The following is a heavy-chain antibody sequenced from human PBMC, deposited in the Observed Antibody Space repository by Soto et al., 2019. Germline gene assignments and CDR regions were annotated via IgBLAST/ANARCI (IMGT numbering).Heavy chain of an antibody. CDR3: ASGTLDCSNGVCHTEDYYYAMDV. J-gene: IGHJ6*02. CDR2: IYHSGST. V-gene: IGHV4-59*12. CDR1: GGSISSYY. Sequence: PSETLSLTCTVSGGSISSYYWSWIRQPPGKGLEWIGYIYHSGSTYYNPSLKSRVTISVDRSKNQFSLKLSSVTAADTAVYYCASGTLDCSNGVCHTEDYYYAMDVWGQGTTVTVSS. D-gene: IGHD2-8*01.